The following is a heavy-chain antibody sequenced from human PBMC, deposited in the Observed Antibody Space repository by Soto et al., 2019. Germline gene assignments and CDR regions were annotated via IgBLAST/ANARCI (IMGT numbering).Heavy chain of an antibody. Sequence: KPSETLSLTCAVYGGSLINYSYSWIRQAPGKGLEWIGEVNHSGKTDYNPSLKSRGTISVDTSKNQFSLKLISVTAADTAVYYCAAMYYDFWSATLNSAYWGQGTPVTVSS. V-gene: IGHV4-34*01. CDR2: VNHSGKT. J-gene: IGHJ4*02. CDR3: AAMYYDFWSATLNSAY. D-gene: IGHD3-3*01. CDR1: GGSLINYS.